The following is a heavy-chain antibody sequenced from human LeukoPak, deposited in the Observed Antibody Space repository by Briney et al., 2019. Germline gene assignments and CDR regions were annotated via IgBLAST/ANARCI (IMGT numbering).Heavy chain of an antibody. Sequence: GGSLRLSCAASGFTFSSYAMSWVRQAPGKGLEWVSAISGSGTNTYYADSVKGRFTISRDKSKNSLYLQMNSLRADDTAVYYCARDRPRSDYGSGIHYWGQGTLVTVSS. V-gene: IGHV3-23*01. J-gene: IGHJ4*02. D-gene: IGHD3-10*01. CDR1: GFTFSSYA. CDR2: ISGSGTNT. CDR3: ARDRPRSDYGSGIHY.